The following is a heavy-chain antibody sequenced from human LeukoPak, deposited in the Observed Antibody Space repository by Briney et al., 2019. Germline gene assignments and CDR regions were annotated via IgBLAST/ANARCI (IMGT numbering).Heavy chain of an antibody. CDR3: AKGSSGSYHFDY. CDR2: INSDGSTT. Sequence: GGSLRLSCAASGFTFSTYWMHWVRQSPGKGLVWVSRINSDGSTTNYADSVKGRFTISRDNAKNTLYLQMNSLRAEDKAVYYCAKGSSGSYHFDYWGQGTLVTVSS. CDR1: GFTFSTYW. J-gene: IGHJ4*02. D-gene: IGHD1-26*01. V-gene: IGHV3-74*01.